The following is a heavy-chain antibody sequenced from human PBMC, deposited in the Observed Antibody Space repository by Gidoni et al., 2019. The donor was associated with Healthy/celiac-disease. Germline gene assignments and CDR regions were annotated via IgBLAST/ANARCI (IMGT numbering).Heavy chain of an antibody. CDR3: ASSPMDYYDSSGYGFDY. D-gene: IGHD3-22*01. V-gene: IGHV1-69*01. CDR2: IIPIFGTA. Sequence: QVQLVQSGAEVKKPWSSVKVSCKASGGTFSSYAISWVRQAPGQGLEGMGGIIPIFGTANYAQKFQGRVTITADESTSTAYMELSSLRSEDTAVYYCASSPMDYYDSSGYGFDYWGQGTLVTVSS. J-gene: IGHJ4*02. CDR1: GGTFSSYA.